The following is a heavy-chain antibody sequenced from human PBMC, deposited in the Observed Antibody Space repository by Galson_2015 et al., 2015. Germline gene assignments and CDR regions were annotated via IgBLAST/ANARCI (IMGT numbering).Heavy chain of an antibody. CDR3: ARGGNYRSSWDYFDS. V-gene: IGHV1-18*04. J-gene: IGHJ4*02. Sequence: SVKVSCKGSGYTFTSYGINWVRQAPGQGLEWMGWISANNGNTKYAQKLQGRVSMTTDTSTSTAYMELRSLRSDDTAVYYCARGGNYRSSWDYFDSWGQGTLVAVSS. D-gene: IGHD6-13*01. CDR1: GYTFTSYG. CDR2: ISANNGNT.